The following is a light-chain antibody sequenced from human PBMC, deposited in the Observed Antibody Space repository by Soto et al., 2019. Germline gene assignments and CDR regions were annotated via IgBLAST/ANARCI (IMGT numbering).Light chain of an antibody. J-gene: IGLJ2*01. CDR1: SSVVGGYNY. V-gene: IGLV2-8*01. CDR3: SSYAGSNNLV. CDR2: EVS. Sequence: QSALTQPPSASGSPGQSVTISCTGTSSVVGGYNYVSWYQQHPGKAPKLMIYEVSKRPSGVPDRFSGSKSGNTASLTVSGLQVEDEADYYCSSYAGSNNLVFGGGAKLTVL.